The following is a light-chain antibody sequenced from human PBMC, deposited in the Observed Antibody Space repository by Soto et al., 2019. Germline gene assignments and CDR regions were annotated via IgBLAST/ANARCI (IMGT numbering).Light chain of an antibody. CDR1: QGISNY. Sequence: DIPLTQSPSFLSASVGDRVTITCRASQGISNYLAWYQQSAGKAPKLLIYAASTLQSGVPSRFSGSGSGTEFTLTISCLQPEDFATYYCQQLNSYPRTFGPGTKVDFK. V-gene: IGKV1-9*01. J-gene: IGKJ3*01. CDR3: QQLNSYPRT. CDR2: AAS.